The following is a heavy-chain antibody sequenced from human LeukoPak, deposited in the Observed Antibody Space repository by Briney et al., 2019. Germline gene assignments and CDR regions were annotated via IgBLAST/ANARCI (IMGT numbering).Heavy chain of an antibody. CDR3: ASWLYYDILTGYYSEDAFDI. CDR1: GGTFSSYA. D-gene: IGHD3-9*01. V-gene: IGHV1-69*05. CDR2: IIPIFGTA. J-gene: IGHJ3*02. Sequence: SVKVSCKASGGTFSSYAISWVRQAPGHGLEWMGGIIPIFGTANYAQKFQGRVTITTDESTSTAYMELSSLRSEDTAVYYCASWLYYDILTGYYSEDAFDIWGQGTMVTVSS.